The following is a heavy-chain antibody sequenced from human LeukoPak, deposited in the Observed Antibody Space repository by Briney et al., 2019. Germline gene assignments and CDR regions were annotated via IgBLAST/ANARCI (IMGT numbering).Heavy chain of an antibody. J-gene: IGHJ3*02. Sequence: SETLSLTCTVSGGSISSGGYYWSWIRQHPGKGQEWIGYIYYSGSTYYNPSLKSRVTISVDTSKNQFSLKLSSVTAADTAVYYCARVANYYDSSGYYYRAFDIWGQGTMVTVSS. CDR1: GGSISSGGYY. CDR2: IYYSGST. V-gene: IGHV4-31*03. CDR3: ARVANYYDSSGYYYRAFDI. D-gene: IGHD3-22*01.